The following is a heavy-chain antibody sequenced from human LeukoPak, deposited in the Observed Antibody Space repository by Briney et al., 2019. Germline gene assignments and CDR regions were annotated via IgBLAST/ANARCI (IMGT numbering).Heavy chain of an antibody. CDR3: ARDYVTAQDSYNSHFDY. J-gene: IGHJ4*02. D-gene: IGHD5-24*01. V-gene: IGHV4-34*01. CDR1: GGSFSGYY. CDR2: INHSGST. Sequence: SETLSLTCAVYGGSFSGYYWSWIRQPPGKGLEWIGEINHSGSTNYNPSLKSRVTISVDTSKNQFSLMLSSVTAADTAVYYCARDYVTAQDSYNSHFDYWGQGTLVTVSS.